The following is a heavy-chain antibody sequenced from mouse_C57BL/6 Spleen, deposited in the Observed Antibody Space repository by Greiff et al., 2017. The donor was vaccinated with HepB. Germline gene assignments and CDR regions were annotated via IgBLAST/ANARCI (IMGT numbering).Heavy chain of an antibody. D-gene: IGHD1-1*01. CDR3: ARDRSYVMAMDY. CDR1: GYAFTNYL. J-gene: IGHJ4*01. CDR2: INPGSGGT. Sequence: QVQLQQSGAELVRPGTSVKVSCKASGYAFTNYLIEWVKQRPGQGLEWIGVINPGSGGTNYNEKFKGKATLTADKSSSTAYMQLSSLTSEDSAVYFCARDRSYVMAMDYWGQGTSVTVSS. V-gene: IGHV1-54*01.